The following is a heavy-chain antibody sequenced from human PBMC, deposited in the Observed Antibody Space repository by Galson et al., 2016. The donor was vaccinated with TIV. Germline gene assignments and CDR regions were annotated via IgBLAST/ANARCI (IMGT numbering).Heavy chain of an antibody. D-gene: IGHD3-10*01. V-gene: IGHV3-9*01. J-gene: IGHJ3*01. CDR1: GFSFQNYA. CDR3: TRGGRQLWTSVAFDL. CDR2: IDWNGENI. Sequence: SLRLACASSGFSFQNYAIHWVRQPPGKGLEWVSGIDWNGENIGYADSVKGRFTISRDNAKNSLYLQMNSLRHDDTAVYFCTRGGRQLWTSVAFDLWGQGTMVTDSS.